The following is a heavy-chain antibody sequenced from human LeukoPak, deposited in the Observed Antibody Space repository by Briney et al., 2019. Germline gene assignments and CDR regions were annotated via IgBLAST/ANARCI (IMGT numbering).Heavy chain of an antibody. J-gene: IGHJ4*02. D-gene: IGHD3-22*01. Sequence: AGGSLRLSCAASGFTFSSYAMHWVRQAPGKGLEYVSAISSNGGSTYYANSVKGRFTISRDNSKNTLYLQMGSLRAEDMAVYYCARDRFMIVGGADYWGQGTLVTVSS. CDR3: ARDRFMIVGGADY. CDR2: ISSNGGST. V-gene: IGHV3-64*01. CDR1: GFTFSSYA.